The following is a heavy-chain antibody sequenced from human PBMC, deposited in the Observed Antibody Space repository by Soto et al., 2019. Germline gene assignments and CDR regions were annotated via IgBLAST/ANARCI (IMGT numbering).Heavy chain of an antibody. CDR2: IIPIFGTA. CDR1: GGTFSSYA. CDR3: ARGRGGGSYSYDAFDI. V-gene: IGHV1-69*12. Sequence: QVQLVQSGAEVKKPGSSVKVSCKASGGTFSSYAISWVRQAPGQGLEWMGGIIPIFGTANYAQKFQGRVTITADESMSXAYRELSSLRSEDTAVYYCARGRGGGSYSYDAFDIWGQGTMVTVSS. D-gene: IGHD1-26*01. J-gene: IGHJ3*02.